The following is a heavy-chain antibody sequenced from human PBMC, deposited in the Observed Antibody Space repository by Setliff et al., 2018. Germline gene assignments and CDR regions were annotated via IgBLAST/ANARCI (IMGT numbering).Heavy chain of an antibody. CDR1: GASITSYY. D-gene: IGHD3-9*01. J-gene: IGHJ6*04. CDR3: ARHALSFDSAWDV. V-gene: IGHV4-59*08. CDR2: IHNNGRI. Sequence: PSETLSLTCSVSGASITSYYWSWIRQPPGKGLEWIAYIHNNGRIKYNPALKSRVTISLDTSKNQFSLNLNSATAADTAVYYCARHALSFDSAWDVWAKGPRSPSPQ.